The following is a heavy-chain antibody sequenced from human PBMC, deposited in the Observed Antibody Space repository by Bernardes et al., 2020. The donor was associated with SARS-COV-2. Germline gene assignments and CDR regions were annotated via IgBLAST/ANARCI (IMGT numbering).Heavy chain of an antibody. CDR2: IGYDGIHI. J-gene: IGHJ4*02. D-gene: IGHD1-26*01. CDR3: TRDIPFSGTY. CDR1: GFTFGGST. V-gene: IGHV3-21*01. Sequence: GGSLRLSCATSGFTFGGSTMDWFRQAPGKGLEWVSSIGYDGIHIFYADSAMGRFSISRDNAKNSLYLQMNSLRAEDTAMYYCTRDIPFSGTYWGQGTLVTVS.